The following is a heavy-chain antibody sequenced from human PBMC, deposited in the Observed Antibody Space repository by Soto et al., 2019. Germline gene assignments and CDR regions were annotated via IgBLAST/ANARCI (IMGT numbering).Heavy chain of an antibody. CDR2: IYHSGST. CDR1: SGSISSTIYS. CDR3: ARRSVTTGSYYYYYGMDV. J-gene: IGHJ6*02. V-gene: IGHV4-39*01. D-gene: IGHD4-4*01. Sequence: SDTLSLTCAASSGSISSTIYSWDWFRQPLAQRLEWIGEIYHSGSTNYNPSLKSRVTISVDKSKNQFSLKLSSVTAADTAVYYCARRSVTTGSYYYYYGMDVWGQGTTVTVSS.